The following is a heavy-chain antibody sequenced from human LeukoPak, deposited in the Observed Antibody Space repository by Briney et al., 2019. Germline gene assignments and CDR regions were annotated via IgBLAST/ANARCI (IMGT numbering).Heavy chain of an antibody. CDR2: ISSRSTYI. V-gene: IGHV3-21*01. CDR3: ARAGWDYGSGTYSVDY. CDR1: GFTFIDYN. J-gene: IGHJ4*02. D-gene: IGHD3-10*01. Sequence: GGSLRLSCAASGFTFIDYNMNWVRQAPGTGLEWVSSISSRSTYIYYADSVKGRFSISRDYAKNSLYLQMNSLRVEDTAVYYCARAGWDYGSGTYSVDYWGRGTLVTVSS.